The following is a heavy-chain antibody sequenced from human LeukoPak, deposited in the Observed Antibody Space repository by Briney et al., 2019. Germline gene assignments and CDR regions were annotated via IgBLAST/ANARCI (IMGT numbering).Heavy chain of an antibody. V-gene: IGHV1-2*02. CDR2: MSPNTGVT. D-gene: IGHD6-19*01. CDR1: GCTFTGYF. CDR3: AASIIAVAGTASDI. Sequence: ASVKVSCKASGCTFTGYFIHWVRQAPGQGLEWMGWMSPNTGVTNYTQRFQGRVTMTRDTSISTAYMELSRLTSDDTAIYYCAASIIAVAGTASDIWGQGTMVTVSS. J-gene: IGHJ3*02.